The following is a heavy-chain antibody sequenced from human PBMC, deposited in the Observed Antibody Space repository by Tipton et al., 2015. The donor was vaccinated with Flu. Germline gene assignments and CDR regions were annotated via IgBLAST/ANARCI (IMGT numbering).Heavy chain of an antibody. Sequence: LRLSCTVSGGSISSGSYYWSWIRQPPGKGLEWIGSIYYSGSTYYNPSLKSRVTISVDTSKNQFSLKLSSVTAADTAVYYCARKYYYGSGRVPTFDYWGQGTLVTVSS. D-gene: IGHD3-10*01. CDR1: GGSISSGSYY. V-gene: IGHV4-39*07. CDR2: IYYSGST. CDR3: ARKYYYGSGRVPTFDY. J-gene: IGHJ4*02.